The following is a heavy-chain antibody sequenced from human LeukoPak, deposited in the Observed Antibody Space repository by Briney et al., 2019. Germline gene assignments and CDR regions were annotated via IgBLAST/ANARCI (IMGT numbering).Heavy chain of an antibody. D-gene: IGHD3-10*01. V-gene: IGHV3-66*02. CDR3: ARALPFGGYFDY. Sequence: GGSLRLSCAASGFIFSSNYMSWVRQAPGKGLAWVSVIYGGGTTYYSDSVKGRFTISRDNSKNTLYLQLNSLRAEDTAVYYCARALPFGGYFDYWGQGTLVTVSS. J-gene: IGHJ4*02. CDR2: IYGGGTT. CDR1: GFIFSSNY.